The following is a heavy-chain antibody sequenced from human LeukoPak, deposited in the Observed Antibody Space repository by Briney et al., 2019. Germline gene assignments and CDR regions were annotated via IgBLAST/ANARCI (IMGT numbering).Heavy chain of an antibody. CDR1: GFTFSSYA. CDR3: ARDMKIAARPGTIDY. Sequence: PGGSLRLSCAASGFTFSSYAMHWVRQAPGKGLEWVAVISYDGSNKYYADSVKGRFTISRDNSKNTLYLQMNSLRAEDTAVYYCARDMKIAARPGTIDYWGQGTLVTVSS. J-gene: IGHJ4*02. D-gene: IGHD6-6*01. V-gene: IGHV3-30*04. CDR2: ISYDGSNK.